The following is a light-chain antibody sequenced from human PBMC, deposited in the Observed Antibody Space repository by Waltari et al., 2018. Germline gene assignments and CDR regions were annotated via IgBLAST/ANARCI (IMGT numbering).Light chain of an antibody. CDR1: SSESGPSNY. Sequence: QSALTQPVSVSGSPGQSITIVCTGTSSESGPSNYVPCYQQHPGTTPQPFIYDASHRPSGVSNRFSGSKSGNTASLTISGLQAKDEADYYCSSYSSSIYVFGTGAKVTVL. V-gene: IGLV2-14*01. J-gene: IGLJ1*01. CDR2: DAS. CDR3: SSYSSSIYV.